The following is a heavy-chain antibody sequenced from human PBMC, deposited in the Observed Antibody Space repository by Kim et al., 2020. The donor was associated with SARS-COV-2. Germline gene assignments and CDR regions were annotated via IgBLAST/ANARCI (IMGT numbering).Heavy chain of an antibody. CDR3: ARGQPHDY. J-gene: IGHJ4*02. CDR2: ISYSGNS. Sequence: SETLSLTCSVSGGSIRSGGKFWTWIRQHPAKGLEWIGYISYSGNSHSSPSLRSRVSISLQTSENQFSLELTSVTAADTAEYYCARGQPHDYWGQGIQVTV. D-gene: IGHD2-2*01. V-gene: IGHV4-31*03. CDR1: GGSIRSGGKF.